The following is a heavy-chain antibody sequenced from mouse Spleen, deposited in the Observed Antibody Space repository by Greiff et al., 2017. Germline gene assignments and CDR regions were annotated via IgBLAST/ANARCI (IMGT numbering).Heavy chain of an antibody. J-gene: IGHJ1*03. D-gene: IGHD1-1*01. CDR2: IYPSDSEN. V-gene: IGHV1-61*01. CDR1: GYTFTSYW. CDR3: ARPFYYGSSYGYFGV. Sequence: QVQLQQPGAELVRPGSSVKLSCKASGYTFTSYWMDWVQQRPGQGLEWIGNIYPSDSENHYHQKFKDKATLTVDKSSSTAYMQLSSLTSKDSAVYYCARPFYYGSSYGYFGVWGTGTTVTVSS.